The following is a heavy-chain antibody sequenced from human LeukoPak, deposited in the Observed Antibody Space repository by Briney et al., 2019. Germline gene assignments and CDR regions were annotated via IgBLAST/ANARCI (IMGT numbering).Heavy chain of an antibody. J-gene: IGHJ4*02. Sequence: GGSLRLSCAASGFTFSTYWMHWDRQAPGKGLVWVSRISSDGSITGYADSVKGRFTISRDNAKNTLYLQMNSLRAEDTAVYYCARHLNYYLDYWGQGTLATVSS. CDR1: GFTFSTYW. CDR2: ISSDGSIT. D-gene: IGHD3-10*01. CDR3: ARHLNYYLDY. V-gene: IGHV3-74*01.